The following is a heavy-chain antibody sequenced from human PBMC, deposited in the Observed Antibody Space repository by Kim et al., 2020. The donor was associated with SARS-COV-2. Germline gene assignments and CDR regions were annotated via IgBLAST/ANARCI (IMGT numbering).Heavy chain of an antibody. CDR2: ISSSGSTI. J-gene: IGHJ4*02. CDR3: ARAPRVGATTWDDY. Sequence: GWSLRLSCAASGFTFSSYEMNWVRQAPGKGLEWVSYISSSGSTIYYADSVKGRFTISRDNAKNSLYLQMNSLRAEDTAVYYWARAPRVGATTWDDYWGQGTLVTVSS. V-gene: IGHV3-48*03. CDR1: GFTFSSYE. D-gene: IGHD1-26*01.